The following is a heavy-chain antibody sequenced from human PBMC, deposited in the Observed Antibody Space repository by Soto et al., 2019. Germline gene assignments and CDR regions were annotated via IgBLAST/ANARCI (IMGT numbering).Heavy chain of an antibody. CDR1: GGSISSYY. J-gene: IGHJ3*02. V-gene: IGHV4-59*01. Sequence: SETLSLTCTVSGGSISSYYWSWIRQPPGKGLEWIGYIYYSGSTNYNPSLKSRVTISVDTSKNQFSLKLSSVTAADTAVYYCARGGDYYDSSGHDAFDIWGQGTMVT. CDR3: ARGGDYYDSSGHDAFDI. D-gene: IGHD3-22*01. CDR2: IYYSGST.